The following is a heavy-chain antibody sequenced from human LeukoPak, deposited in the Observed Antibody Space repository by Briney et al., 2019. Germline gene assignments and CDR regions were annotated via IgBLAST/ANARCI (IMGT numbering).Heavy chain of an antibody. V-gene: IGHV3-21*01. D-gene: IGHD2-15*01. J-gene: IGHJ3*02. CDR3: ARDCGGGSCYGPYDAFDI. CDR2: ISSSGSYI. CDR1: GFTFSNYS. Sequence: GGSLRLSCAASGFTFSNYSMHWVRQAPGKGLEWVSCISSSGSYIYYADSVKGRATISRDNAKKSLYLQMNSLRAEDTAVYYCARDCGGGSCYGPYDAFDIWGQGTMVTVSS.